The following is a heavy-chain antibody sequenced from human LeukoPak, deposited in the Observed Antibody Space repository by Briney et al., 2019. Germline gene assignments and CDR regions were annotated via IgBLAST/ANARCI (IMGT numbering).Heavy chain of an antibody. V-gene: IGHV1-18*01. J-gene: IGHJ3*02. CDR1: GYTFTSYG. CDR2: ISAYNGNT. CDR3: ARDHEGYDSPPVAFDI. Sequence: ASVKVSCKASGYTFTSYGISWVRQAPGQGLEWMGWISAYNGNTNYAQELQGRVTMTTDTSTSTAYMELRSLRSDDTAVYYCARDHEGYDSPPVAFDIWGQGTMVTVSS. D-gene: IGHD3-22*01.